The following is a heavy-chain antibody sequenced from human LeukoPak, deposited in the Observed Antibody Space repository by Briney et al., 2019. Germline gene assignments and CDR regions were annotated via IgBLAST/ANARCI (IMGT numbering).Heavy chain of an antibody. CDR1: GFTFSSYG. CDR2: ISYDGSNK. Sequence: PGGSLRLSCAASGFTFSSYGMHWVRQAPGKGLEWVAVISYDGSNKYYADSVKGRFTISRDNSKNTLYLQMNSLRAEDTAAYYCAKDLVAVAGTDFDYWGQGTLVTVSS. J-gene: IGHJ4*02. D-gene: IGHD6-19*01. V-gene: IGHV3-30*18. CDR3: AKDLVAVAGTDFDY.